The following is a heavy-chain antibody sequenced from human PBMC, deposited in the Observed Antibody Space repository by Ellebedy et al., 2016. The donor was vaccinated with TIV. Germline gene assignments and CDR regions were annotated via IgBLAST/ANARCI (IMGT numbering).Heavy chain of an antibody. V-gene: IGHV2-5*02. CDR3: AQWDTIHDTWAY. CDR1: GFSPSPSEVG. CDR2: IYCDDGK. Sequence: SGPTLVKPTQTLTLPCTFAGFSPSPSEVGVGWILQPPGKALDWLAHIYCDDGKRYRPSLKSRLTITKDTPKNQVFLTMTNMDPVDTATYYCAQWDTIHDTWAYWGQGTLVTVSS. J-gene: IGHJ4*02. D-gene: IGHD3-10*01.